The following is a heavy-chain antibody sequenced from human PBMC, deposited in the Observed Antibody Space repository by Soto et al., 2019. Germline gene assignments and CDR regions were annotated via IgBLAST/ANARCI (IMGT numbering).Heavy chain of an antibody. J-gene: IGHJ4*02. CDR1: GGSFSGYY. CDR2: INHSGST. D-gene: IGHD6-13*01. CDR3: ARGSAAVGGFDY. V-gene: IGHV4-34*01. Sequence: SETLSLTCAVYGGSFSGYYWSWIRQPPGKGLEWIGEINHSGSTNYNPSLKSRVTISVDTSKSQFSLKLSSVTAADTAVYYCARGSAAVGGFDYWGQGTLVTVSS.